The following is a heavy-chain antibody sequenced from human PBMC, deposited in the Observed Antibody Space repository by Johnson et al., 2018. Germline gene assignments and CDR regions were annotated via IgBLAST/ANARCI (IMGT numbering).Heavy chain of an antibody. J-gene: IGHJ1*01. D-gene: IGHD4-17*01. CDR1: EFTFSTYG. CDR2: IWYDGSNK. V-gene: IGHV3-33*01. CDR3: ARARMPYGDYLEYFQH. Sequence: QVQLVQSGGGVVQPGRSLRLSCAASEFTFSTYGMHWVRQAPGKGLEWVAVIWYDGSNKYYADSVKGRFTISRDNSKNTLYLQMNSLRAEDTAVYYCARARMPYGDYLEYFQHGGQGTLVTVSS.